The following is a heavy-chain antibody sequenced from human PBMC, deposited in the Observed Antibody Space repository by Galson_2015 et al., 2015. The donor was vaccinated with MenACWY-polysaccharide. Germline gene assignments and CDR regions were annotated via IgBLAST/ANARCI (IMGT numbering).Heavy chain of an antibody. D-gene: IGHD3-22*01. CDR2: ISGSGGST. CDR3: AKDLGTYYYDSSGYYFDY. Sequence: SLRLSCAASGFTFSSYAMSWVRQAPGKGLEWVSAISGSGGSTYYADSVKGRFTISRDNSKNTLYLQMNSLRAEDTAVYYCAKDLGTYYYDSSGYYFDYWGQGTLVTVSS. J-gene: IGHJ4*02. V-gene: IGHV3-23*01. CDR1: GFTFSSYA.